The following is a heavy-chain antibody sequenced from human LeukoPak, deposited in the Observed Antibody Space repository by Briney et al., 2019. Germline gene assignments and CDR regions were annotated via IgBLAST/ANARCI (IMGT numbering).Heavy chain of an antibody. J-gene: IGHJ4*02. V-gene: IGHV3-7*04. CDR2: IKQDGSKK. CDR1: GFTFSSYW. CDR3: TRVGYIDEGIDY. Sequence: GGSLRLSCAASGFTFSSYWMNWARQAPGKGLEWVANIKQDGSKKSYVDSVKGRFTISRDNAKNSLYLQMNSLRAEDTAIYYCTRVGYIDEGIDYWGQGTLVTVSS. D-gene: IGHD5-24*01.